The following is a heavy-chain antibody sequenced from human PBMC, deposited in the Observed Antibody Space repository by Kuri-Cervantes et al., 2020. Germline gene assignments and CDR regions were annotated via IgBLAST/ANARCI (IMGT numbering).Heavy chain of an antibody. CDR2: IFYSGST. CDR1: GGSISSYD. J-gene: IGHJ4*02. V-gene: IGHV4-59*01. CDR3: TTEVGGGPVLLWFGDPRRDY. Sequence: LSCTVSGGSISSYDWTWIRQSPGKGLECIGHIFYSGSTNYNPSLKSRVTISVDTSKNQFSLKMTSVTAADTAVYYCTTEVGGGPVLLWFGDPRRDYWAQGTLVTVSS. D-gene: IGHD3-10*01.